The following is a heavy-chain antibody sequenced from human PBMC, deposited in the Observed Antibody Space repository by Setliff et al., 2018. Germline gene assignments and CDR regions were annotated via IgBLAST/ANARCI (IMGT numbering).Heavy chain of an antibody. CDR1: GGTLSGYA. CDR2: ITPIFETA. D-gene: IGHD3-10*01. CDR3: FGAGTCSY. J-gene: IGHJ4*02. V-gene: IGHV1-69*06. Sequence: SVKVSCKASGGTLSGYAFSWVRQAPGQGLEWVGGITPIFETAHYAQKFQDRVTITADKSTSTVYMELNSLISEDTAVYHCFGAGTCSYWGQGTLVTVSS.